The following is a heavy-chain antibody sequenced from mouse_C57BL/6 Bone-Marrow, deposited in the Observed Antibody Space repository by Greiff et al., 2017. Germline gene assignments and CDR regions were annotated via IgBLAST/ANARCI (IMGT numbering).Heavy chain of an antibody. V-gene: IGHV1-74*01. Sequence: QVQLQQSGAELVKPGASVKVSCKASGYTFTSYWMPWVKQRPGQGLEWIGRIHPSDGDTNYNQKFKGKATLTVAKSSSTAYMQLSSLPSEDSAVYYCANRGSGAMDYWGQGTSVTVSS. J-gene: IGHJ4*01. CDR2: IHPSDGDT. CDR3: ANRGSGAMDY. D-gene: IGHD3-2*02. CDR1: GYTFTSYW.